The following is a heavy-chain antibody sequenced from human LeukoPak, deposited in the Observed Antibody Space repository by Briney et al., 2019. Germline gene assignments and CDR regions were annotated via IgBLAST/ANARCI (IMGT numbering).Heavy chain of an antibody. CDR3: ASTPRDSSGYYYYYYGMDV. CDR1: GGSISSYY. J-gene: IGHJ6*02. CDR2: IYTSGST. D-gene: IGHD3-22*01. V-gene: IGHV4-4*07. Sequence: PSETLSLTCTVSGGSISSYYWSWIRQPAGKGLEWIGRIYTSGSTNYNPSLKSRVTMSVDTSKNQFSLKLSSVTAADTAVYYCASTPRDSSGYYYYYYGMDVWGQGTTVTVSS.